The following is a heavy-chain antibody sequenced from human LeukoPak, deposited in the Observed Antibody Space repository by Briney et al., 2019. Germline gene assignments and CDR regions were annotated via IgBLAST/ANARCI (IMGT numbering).Heavy chain of an antibody. Sequence: ASVTVSCKASGYTFTGYYMHWVRQAPGQGLEWMGWINPNSGGTNYAQKFQGRVTMTRDTSISTAYMELSRLRSDDTAVYYCARTFANYDSSGYLNYWGQGTLVTVSS. CDR2: INPNSGGT. D-gene: IGHD3-22*01. V-gene: IGHV1-2*02. J-gene: IGHJ4*02. CDR3: ARTFANYDSSGYLNY. CDR1: GYTFTGYY.